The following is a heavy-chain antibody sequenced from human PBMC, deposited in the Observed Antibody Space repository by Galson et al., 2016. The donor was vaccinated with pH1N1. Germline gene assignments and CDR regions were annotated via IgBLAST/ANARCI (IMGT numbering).Heavy chain of an antibody. D-gene: IGHD1-26*01. J-gene: IGHJ4*02. CDR1: GGSISSGSYY. Sequence: TLSLTCTVSGGSISSGSYYWSWIRQPAGKGLEWIGYIYTSVSTHYNPSLKSRVIISVDTSKNQFSLKLSSVTAADTAVYYCARVVTWELGYYFDYWGQGTLVTVSS. CDR2: IYTSVST. CDR3: ARVVTWELGYYFDY. V-gene: IGHV4-61*09.